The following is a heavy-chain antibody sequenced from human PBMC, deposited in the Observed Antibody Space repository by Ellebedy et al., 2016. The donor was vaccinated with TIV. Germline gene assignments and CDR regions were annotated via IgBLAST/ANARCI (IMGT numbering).Heavy chain of an antibody. J-gene: IGHJ2*01. Sequence: SETLSLTXTVSGASIDRTSYYWGWIRQPPGKGLEWLGSIYYSWSTHYNPSLKSRVTMSVDASTTQLSLTLSSVTAADTAVYFCARLRQSRDPNHWYFDLWGRGTLVTVSS. CDR3: ARLRQSRDPNHWYFDL. V-gene: IGHV4-39*07. D-gene: IGHD1-14*01. CDR2: IYYSWST. CDR1: GASIDRTSYY.